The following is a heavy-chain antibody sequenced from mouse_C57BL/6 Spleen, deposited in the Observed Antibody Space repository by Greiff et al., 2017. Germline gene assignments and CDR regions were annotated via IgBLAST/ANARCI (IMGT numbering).Heavy chain of an antibody. CDR2: INPSTGGT. CDR1: GYSFTGYY. CDR3: ATIWIPLVDY. J-gene: IGHJ4*01. Sequence: VQLQQSGPELVKPGASVKISCKASGYSFTGYYMNWVKQSPEKSLEWIGEINPSTGGTTYNQKFKAKATLTVDKSSSTAYMQLKSLTSEDSAVYYWATIWIPLVDYWGQGTSVTVSS. D-gene: IGHD1-1*02. V-gene: IGHV1-42*01.